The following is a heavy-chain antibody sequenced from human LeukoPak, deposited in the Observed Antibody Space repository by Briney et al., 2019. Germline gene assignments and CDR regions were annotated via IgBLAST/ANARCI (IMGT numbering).Heavy chain of an antibody. CDR2: ISSSSSYI. J-gene: IGHJ5*02. V-gene: IGHV3-21*01. CDR1: GFTFSSYS. Sequence: PGGSLRLSGAASGFTFSSYSMNWVRQAPGKGLEWVSSISSSSSYIYYADSVKGPFTISRDNPKNSLDLQMNSLRAEATAVYSCARDPSGWFKNWFDPWGQGTLVTVSS. CDR3: ARDPSGWFKNWFDP. D-gene: IGHD6-19*01.